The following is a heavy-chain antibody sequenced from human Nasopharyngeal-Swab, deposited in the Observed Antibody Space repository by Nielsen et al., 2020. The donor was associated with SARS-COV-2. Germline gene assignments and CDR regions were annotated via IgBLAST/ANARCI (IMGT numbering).Heavy chain of an antibody. J-gene: IGHJ6*02. CDR2: INTNTGNP. V-gene: IGHV7-4-1*02. Sequence: ASVKVSCKASGYTFTSYAMNWVRQAPGQGLEWMGWINTNTGNPTYAQGFTGRFVFSLDTSVSTAYPQISSLKAEDTAVYYCARDLSSGWYRGIYYYYGMDVWGQGTTVTVSS. CDR1: GYTFTSYA. D-gene: IGHD6-19*01. CDR3: ARDLSSGWYRGIYYYYGMDV.